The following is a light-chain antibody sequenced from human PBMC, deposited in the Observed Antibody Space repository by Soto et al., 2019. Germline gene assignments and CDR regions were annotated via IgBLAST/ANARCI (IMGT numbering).Light chain of an antibody. CDR2: GAS. V-gene: IGKV3-15*01. J-gene: IGKJ2*01. Sequence: EIVMTQSPATLSVSPGERATLSCRASQSVSSNLAWYQQKPGQAPRLLIYGASTRATDLPGRFSGSGSGTEFIITISSLQSEDFAGYYCQHYNNCPYTFGQGTKLEIK. CDR3: QHYNNCPYT. CDR1: QSVSSN.